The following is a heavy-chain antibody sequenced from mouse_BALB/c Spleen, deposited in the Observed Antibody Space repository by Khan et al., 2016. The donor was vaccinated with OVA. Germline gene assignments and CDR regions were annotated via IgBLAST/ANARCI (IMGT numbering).Heavy chain of an antibody. V-gene: IGHV7-3*02. Sequence: EVELVESGGGLVQPGGSLRLSCATSGFTFTAYYMSWVRQPPGKSLECLGFLRHKAKGYTTAYSAPVHRLFTLSTDTSQTILYLQMNTLTADDSSTYYGARETVVDGYGERDVGGAGTTVNVSA. CDR2: LRHKAKGYTT. J-gene: IGHJ1*01. D-gene: IGHD1-1*01. CDR1: GFTFTAYY. CDR3: ARETVVDGYGERDV.